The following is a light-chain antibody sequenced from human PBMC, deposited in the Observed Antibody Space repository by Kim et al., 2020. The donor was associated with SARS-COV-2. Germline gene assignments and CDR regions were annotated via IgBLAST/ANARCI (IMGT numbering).Light chain of an antibody. CDR3: QQTDSFPVT. CDR2: AAS. J-gene: IGKJ4*01. V-gene: IGKV1D-12*01. Sequence: ASVGDRVTMTCRASQGIGSWLAWYQQKPAQAPKLLIYAASTLQTGVPSRFSGSGSGTEFALTISSRQPEDFAIYFCQQTDSFPVTFGGGTKVDIK. CDR1: QGIGSW.